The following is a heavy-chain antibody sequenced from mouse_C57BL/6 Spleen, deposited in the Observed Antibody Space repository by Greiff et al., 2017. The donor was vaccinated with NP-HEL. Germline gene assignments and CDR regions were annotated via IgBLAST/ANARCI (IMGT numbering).Heavy chain of an antibody. J-gene: IGHJ4*01. CDR1: GYTFTSYW. CDR2: IYPSDSET. V-gene: IGHV1-61*01. CDR3: AREVITTVVAEMDY. D-gene: IGHD1-1*01. Sequence: QVQLQQPGAELVKPGASVKMSCKASGYTFTSYWMDWVKQRPGQGLEWIGNIYPSDSETHYNQKFKDKATLTVDKSSSTAYMQLSSLTSEDSAVYYCAREVITTVVAEMDYWGQGTSVTVSS.